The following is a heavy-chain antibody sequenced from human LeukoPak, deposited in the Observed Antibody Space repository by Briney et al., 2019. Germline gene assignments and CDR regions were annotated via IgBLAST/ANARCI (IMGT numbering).Heavy chain of an antibody. J-gene: IGHJ4*02. D-gene: IGHD5-18*01. CDR1: GFTFSSYG. CDR3: ARDSHAPDTVVVSCYFDS. Sequence: GSLRLSCAASGFTFSSYGMHWVRQAPGKGLEWVAVIWYDGSNKYYADSVKGRFTISRDNSKSTLYLQMNSLRAEDTAVYYCARDSHAPDTVVVSCYFDSWGQGTLVTVSS. CDR2: IWYDGSNK. V-gene: IGHV3-33*01.